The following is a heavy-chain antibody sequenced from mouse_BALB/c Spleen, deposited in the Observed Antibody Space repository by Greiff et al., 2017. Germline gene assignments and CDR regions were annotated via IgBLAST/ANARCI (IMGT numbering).Heavy chain of an antibody. CDR1: GFTFNTYA. CDR2: IRSKSNNYAT. V-gene: IGHV10-1*02. CDR3: VRHYGNYPYYYAMDY. J-gene: IGHJ4*01. Sequence: EVQLQESGGGLVQPKGSLKLSCAASGFTFNTYAMNWVRQAPGKGLEWVARIRSKSNNYATYYADSVKDRFTISRDDSQSMLYLQMNNLKTEDTAMYYCVRHYGNYPYYYAMDYWGQGTSVTVSS. D-gene: IGHD2-1*01.